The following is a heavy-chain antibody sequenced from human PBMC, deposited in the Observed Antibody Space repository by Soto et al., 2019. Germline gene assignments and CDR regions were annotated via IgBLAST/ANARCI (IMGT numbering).Heavy chain of an antibody. CDR3: ARDNCDRDTNNIVGACFFYGMDV. J-gene: IGHJ6*02. V-gene: IGHV1-46*01. Sequence: ASVKVSCKASGYTFTSYYMHWVRQAPGQGLEWMGIINPSGGSTSYAQKFQGRVTMTRDTSTSTVYMELSSLRSEDTAVYYCARDNCDRDTNNIVGACFFYGMDVWGQGTTVTVSS. D-gene: IGHD1-26*01. CDR1: GYTFTSYY. CDR2: INPSGGST.